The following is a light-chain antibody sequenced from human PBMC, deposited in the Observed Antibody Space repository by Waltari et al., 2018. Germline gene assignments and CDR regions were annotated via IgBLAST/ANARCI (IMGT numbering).Light chain of an antibody. CDR3: QQRSNWPRT. V-gene: IGKV3-11*01. J-gene: IGKJ1*01. CDR2: DAS. Sequence: EIVLTQSPPTLSWSPGERATLSCRASQSVIRYLAWYQQKAGQAPRLLIYDASNRATGIPARFSGCGSGTDFTLTISSLEPEDFAVYYCQQRSNWPRTFGQGTKVEIK. CDR1: QSVIRY.